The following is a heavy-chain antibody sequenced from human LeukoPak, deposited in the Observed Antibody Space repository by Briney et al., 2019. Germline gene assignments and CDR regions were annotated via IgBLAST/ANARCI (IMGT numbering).Heavy chain of an antibody. CDR2: IYNSGST. J-gene: IGHJ5*02. Sequence: SETLSLTCTVSGGSISSYYWSWIRQPPGKGLEWIGYIYNSGSTYYNPSLKSRVTISVDTSKNQFSLKLSSVTAADTAVYSCARSGDSVGDGWFDPWGQGTLVTVSS. CDR1: GGSISSYY. V-gene: IGHV4-59*06. CDR3: ARSGDSVGDGWFDP. D-gene: IGHD2-21*02.